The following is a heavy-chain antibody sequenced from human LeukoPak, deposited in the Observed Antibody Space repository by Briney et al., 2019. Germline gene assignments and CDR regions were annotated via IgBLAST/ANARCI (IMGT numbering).Heavy chain of an antibody. V-gene: IGHV3-48*01. CDR2: ISSSSSTI. Sequence: PGGSLRLSCAASGFTFSSYSMNWVRQAPGKGLEWVSYISSSSSTIYYADSVKGRFTISRDNAKNSLYLQMNSLRAEDTAVYYCAREFGELFGYYYYYMDVWGKGTTVTVSS. D-gene: IGHD3-10*01. CDR1: GFTFSSYS. CDR3: AREFGELFGYYYYYMDV. J-gene: IGHJ6*03.